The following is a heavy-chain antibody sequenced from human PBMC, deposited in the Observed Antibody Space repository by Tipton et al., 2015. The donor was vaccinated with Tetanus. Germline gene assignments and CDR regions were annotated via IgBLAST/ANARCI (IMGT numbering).Heavy chain of an antibody. CDR3: ARTSGYLYSSY. Sequence: LRLSCTVSGGSISTYHWNWIRQFPGKGLEWIGYIDYFGTTKYNPSLKSRVAMSVDTSKNQLSLELSSVTSADTAVYYCARTSGYLYSSYWGQGTLVTVSS. CDR1: GGSISTYH. CDR2: IDYFGTT. V-gene: IGHV4-59*01. J-gene: IGHJ1*01. D-gene: IGHD3-3*01.